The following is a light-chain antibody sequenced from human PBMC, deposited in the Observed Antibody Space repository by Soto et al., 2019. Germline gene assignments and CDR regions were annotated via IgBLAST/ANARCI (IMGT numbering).Light chain of an antibody. CDR1: SSDIGGNNY. CDR3: TSNTNTTPLI. CDR2: EVT. J-gene: IGLJ2*01. Sequence: QSALTQPASVSGSPGQSLTISCTGTSSDIGGNNYVSWYQQHPGKAPKLVIYEVTYRPSGASNRFSGSKSGNTAPLTISGLQADDADDYYSTSNTNTTPLIFGGGTKLTVL. V-gene: IGLV2-14*01.